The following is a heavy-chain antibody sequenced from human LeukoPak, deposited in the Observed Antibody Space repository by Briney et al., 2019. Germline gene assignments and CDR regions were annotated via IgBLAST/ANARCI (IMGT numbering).Heavy chain of an antibody. J-gene: IGHJ4*02. Sequence: PSETLSLTCTVSGGSISSYYWSWIRQPPGKGLEWIGYIYYSGSTNYNPSLKSRVTISVDTSKNQFSLKLSSVTAADTAVYYCARVARRRGYSYGYDYWGQGTLVTVSS. CDR2: IYYSGST. D-gene: IGHD5-18*01. CDR1: GGSISSYY. CDR3: ARVARRRGYSYGYDY. V-gene: IGHV4-59*01.